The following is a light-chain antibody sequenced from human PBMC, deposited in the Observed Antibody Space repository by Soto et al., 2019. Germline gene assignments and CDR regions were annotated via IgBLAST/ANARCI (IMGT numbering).Light chain of an antibody. Sequence: EIVLTQSPGTPSLSPGEGATLSCRASQTISSRYLAWYQQKPGQAPRLLIYAASNRAAGIPDRFSGSGSGTDFTLTISRLEPEDFAVYYCQQYGTSRTFGLGTKVE. V-gene: IGKV3-20*01. CDR3: QQYGTSRT. CDR1: QTISSRY. CDR2: AAS. J-gene: IGKJ1*01.